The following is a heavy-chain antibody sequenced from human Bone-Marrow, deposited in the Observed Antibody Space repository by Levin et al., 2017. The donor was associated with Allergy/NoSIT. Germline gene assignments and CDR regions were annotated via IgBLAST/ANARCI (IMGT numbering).Heavy chain of an antibody. Sequence: PSETLSLTCSVSGGSINNSDFYWGWIRQPPGTGLEWLGNVYYSGSTYYSPSLKGRLGISIDTSQNKGALRLISVTAADTAVYYCARRGYTYVFDSWGQGILVAVSS. V-gene: IGHV4-39*01. J-gene: IGHJ4*02. CDR2: VYYSGST. D-gene: IGHD5-18*01. CDR1: GGSINNSDFY. CDR3: ARRGYTYVFDS.